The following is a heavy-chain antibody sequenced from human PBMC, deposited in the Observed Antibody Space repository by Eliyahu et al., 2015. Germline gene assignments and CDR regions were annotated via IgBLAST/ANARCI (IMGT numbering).Heavy chain of an antibody. CDR1: XGSISSYY. CDR3: ARGKAERLPVWYFDY. V-gene: IGHV4-59*01. D-gene: IGHD5-12*01. Sequence: QVQLQESGPGLVKPXETLSXTCPVSXGSISSYYWXWIRQPPGKGLEWIGYIYYSGSTNYNPSLKSRVTISVDTSKNQFSLKLSSVTAADTAVYYCARGKAERLPVWYFDYWGQGTLVTVSS. J-gene: IGHJ4*02. CDR2: IYYSGST.